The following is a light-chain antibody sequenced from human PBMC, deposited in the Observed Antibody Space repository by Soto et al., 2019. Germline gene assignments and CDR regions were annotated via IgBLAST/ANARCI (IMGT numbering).Light chain of an antibody. V-gene: IGLV3-21*04. CDR3: QVWDSSSDHYV. CDR1: NIRSKS. Sequence: SYELTQPPSVSVAPGKTARITCEENNIRSKSVHWYQQKPGQAPVLVIYYDSDRPSGIPERFSGSNSGNTATLTISTVEAGDEADYYCQVWDSSSDHYVFGTGTKLTVL. J-gene: IGLJ1*01. CDR2: YDS.